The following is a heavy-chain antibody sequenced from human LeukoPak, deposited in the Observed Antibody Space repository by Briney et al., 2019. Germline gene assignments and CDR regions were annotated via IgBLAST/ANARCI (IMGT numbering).Heavy chain of an antibody. Sequence: GGSLRLSCAASGFTFSSYSMNWVRQAPGKGLEWVSAISGSGGSTYYADSVKGRFTISRDNSKNTLYLQMNSLRAEDTAVYYCAKGLLWFGEASFDYWGQGTLVTVSS. CDR3: AKGLLWFGEASFDY. CDR2: ISGSGGST. CDR1: GFTFSSYS. D-gene: IGHD3-10*01. V-gene: IGHV3-23*01. J-gene: IGHJ4*02.